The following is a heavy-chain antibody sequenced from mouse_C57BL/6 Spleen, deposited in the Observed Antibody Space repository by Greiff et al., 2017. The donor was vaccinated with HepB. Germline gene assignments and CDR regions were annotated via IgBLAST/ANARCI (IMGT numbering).Heavy chain of an antibody. V-gene: IGHV1-82*01. CDR2: IYPGDGDT. CDR3: ARRKDYDGFAY. Sequence: LVKPGASVKISCKASGYAFSSSWMNWVKQRPGKGLEWIGRIYPGDGDTNYNGKFKGKATLTADKSSSTAYMQLSSLTSEDSAVYFCARRKDYDGFAYWGQGTLVTVSA. CDR1: GYAFSSSW. J-gene: IGHJ3*01. D-gene: IGHD2-4*01.